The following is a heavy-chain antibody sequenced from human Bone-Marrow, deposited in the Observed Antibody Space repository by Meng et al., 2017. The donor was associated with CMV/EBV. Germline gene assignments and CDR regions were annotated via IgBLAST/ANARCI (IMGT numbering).Heavy chain of an antibody. CDR3: AREDIVVVPAAMGGAYYYYGMDV. V-gene: IGHV1-2*02. J-gene: IGHJ6*02. Sequence: ASVKVSCKASRYTFTGYYMHWVRQAPGQGLEWMGWINPNSGGTNYAQKFQGRVTMTRDTSISTACMELSRLRSDDTAVYYCAREDIVVVPAAMGGAYYYYGMDVWGQGTTVTVSS. CDR2: INPNSGGT. CDR1: RYTFTGYY. D-gene: IGHD2-2*01.